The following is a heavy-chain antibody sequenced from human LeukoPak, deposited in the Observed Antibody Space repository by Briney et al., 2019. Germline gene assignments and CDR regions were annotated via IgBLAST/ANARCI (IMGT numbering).Heavy chain of an antibody. CDR2: INKSGMT. V-gene: IGHV4-4*07. CDR1: GGSITNYY. D-gene: IGHD3-10*02. CDR3: ARHGREDVVDFDN. J-gene: IGHJ4*02. Sequence: PSETLSLTCNVSGGSITNYYLNWVRQPAGGGLEWIGRINKSGMTIYKSSLKNRVTMSVDTSTKQFSLRLSSVTAADTAVYYCARHGREDVVDFDNWGQGTLVTVSS.